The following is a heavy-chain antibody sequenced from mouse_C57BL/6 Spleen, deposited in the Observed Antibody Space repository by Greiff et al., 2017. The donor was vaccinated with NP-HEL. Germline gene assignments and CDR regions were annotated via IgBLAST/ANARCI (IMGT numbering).Heavy chain of an antibody. V-gene: IGHV1-80*01. CDR1: GYAFSSYW. D-gene: IGHD2-2*01. CDR3: ARFGYDGYAMDY. J-gene: IGHJ4*01. CDR2: IYPGDGDT. Sequence: VQLQQSGAELVKPGASVKISCKASGYAFSSYWMNWVKQRPGKGLEWIGQIYPGDGDTNYNGKFKGKATLTADKSSSTAYMQLSSLTFEDSAVYFCARFGYDGYAMDYWGQGTSVTVSS.